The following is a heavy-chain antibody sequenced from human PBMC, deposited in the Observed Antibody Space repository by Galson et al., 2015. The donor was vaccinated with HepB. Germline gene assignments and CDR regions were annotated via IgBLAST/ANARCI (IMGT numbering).Heavy chain of an antibody. Sequence: SVKVSCKVSGYTLTELSMHWVRQAPGKGLEWMGGFDPEDGETIYAQKFQGRVTMTEDTSTDTAYMELSSLRSEDTAVYYCATGGGDSRGGDWFDPWGQGTLVTVSS. V-gene: IGHV1-24*01. D-gene: IGHD3-22*01. CDR2: FDPEDGET. J-gene: IGHJ5*02. CDR3: ATGGGDSRGGDWFDP. CDR1: GYTLTELS.